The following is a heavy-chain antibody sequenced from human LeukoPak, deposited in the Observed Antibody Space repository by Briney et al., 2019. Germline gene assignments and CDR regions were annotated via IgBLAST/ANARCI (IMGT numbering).Heavy chain of an antibody. J-gene: IGHJ5*02. CDR1: GYTFTSYG. Sequence: ASVKVSCKASGYTFTSYGISWVRQAPGQGLEWMGWISAYNGNTNYAQKFQGRVTMTEDTSTDTAYMELSSLRSEDTAVYYCATERVVDTAMVTRRWWFDPWGQGTLVTVSS. CDR2: ISAYNGNT. CDR3: ATERVVDTAMVTRRWWFDP. V-gene: IGHV1-18*01. D-gene: IGHD5-18*01.